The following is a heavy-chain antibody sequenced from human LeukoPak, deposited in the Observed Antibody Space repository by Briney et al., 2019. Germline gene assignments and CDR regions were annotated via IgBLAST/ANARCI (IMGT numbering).Heavy chain of an antibody. CDR3: ARDFSSSSTVYYYFYMDV. CDR1: GGSFSSRPYY. J-gene: IGHJ6*03. CDR2: ISYSGTT. D-gene: IGHD6-6*01. V-gene: IGHV4-39*07. Sequence: SETLSLTCTVSGGSFSSRPYYWVWVRQPPGQELVWIVTISYSGTTYYSPSLKSRVTISLDTSKNQFSLKLSSVPAADTAIYYCARDFSSSSTVYYYFYMDVWGKGTTVTVSS.